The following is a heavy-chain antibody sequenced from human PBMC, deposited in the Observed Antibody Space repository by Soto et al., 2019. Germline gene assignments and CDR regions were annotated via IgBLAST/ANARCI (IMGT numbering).Heavy chain of an antibody. CDR1: GGTFSSYA. V-gene: IGHV1-69*13. J-gene: IGHJ5*02. Sequence: SVKVSCKASGGTFSSYAISWVRQAPGQGLEWMGGIIPIFGTANYAQKFQGRVTITADESTSTAYMELSSLRYEDTAVYYCARALGYSSSSDHVGYWLDPLGQGTLVTGSS. CDR2: IIPIFGTA. D-gene: IGHD6-6*01. CDR3: ARALGYSSSSDHVGYWLDP.